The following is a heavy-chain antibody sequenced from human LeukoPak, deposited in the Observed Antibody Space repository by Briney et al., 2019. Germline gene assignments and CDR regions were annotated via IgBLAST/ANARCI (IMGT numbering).Heavy chain of an antibody. D-gene: IGHD1-14*01. V-gene: IGHV4-61*02. CDR3: AREGGRYKVKLFTAIQNWFDP. CDR2: IYTSGST. CDR1: CGSISSSSYY. Sequence: MSSETLSLTCTVSCGSISSSSYYWSWIRQPAGKGLEWIGRIYTSGSTNYNPSLKSRVTMSVDTSKNQFSLKLSSVTAADTAVYYCAREGGRYKVKLFTAIQNWFDPWGQGTLVTVSS. J-gene: IGHJ5*02.